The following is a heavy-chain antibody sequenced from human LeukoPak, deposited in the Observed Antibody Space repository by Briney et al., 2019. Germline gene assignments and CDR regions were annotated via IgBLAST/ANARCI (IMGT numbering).Heavy chain of an antibody. J-gene: IGHJ3*02. CDR2: IIPILGIA. CDR3: ARVRAGATTSGAVDI. Sequence: ASVKVSCKASGGTFSSYAISWVRQAPGQGLEWMGRIIPILGIANYAQKFQGRVTITADRSTSTAYMELSSLRSEDTAVYYCARVRAGATTSGAVDIWGQGTMVTVSS. V-gene: IGHV1-69*04. CDR1: GGTFSSYA. D-gene: IGHD1-26*01.